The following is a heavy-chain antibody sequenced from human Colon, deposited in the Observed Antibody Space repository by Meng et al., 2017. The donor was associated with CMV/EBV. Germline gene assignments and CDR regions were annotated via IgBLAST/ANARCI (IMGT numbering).Heavy chain of an antibody. V-gene: IGHV1-2*02. J-gene: IGHJ6*02. CDR3: ARAAAAYYYHGMDG. D-gene: IGHD6-13*01. CDR2: INPNSGGT. Sequence: ASVKVSCKASGYTFTDYYIHWVRQAPGHGLEWMGWINPNSGGTNYAQKFQGRVTMTRDMSISTAYMELSSLRSDDTAVYYCARAAAAYYYHGMDGWDQGTTVTVSS. CDR1: GYTFTDYY.